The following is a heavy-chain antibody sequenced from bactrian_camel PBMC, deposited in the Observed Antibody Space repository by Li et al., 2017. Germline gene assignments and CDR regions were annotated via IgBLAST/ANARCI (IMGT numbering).Heavy chain of an antibody. Sequence: HVQLVESGGGLVQPGGSLRLSCVASGFTFSSLFMNWVRQAPGKGLEWVSAIRTDGSNAYYAASVKGRFTNSQDNGKNTLYLQMNSLIPEDTGMYYCAAVRSAICSLAWTPRMFPNWGQGTQVTVS. D-gene: IGHD1*01. CDR1: GFTFSSLF. CDR3: AAVRSAICSLAWTPRMFPN. V-gene: IGHV3S6*01. J-gene: IGHJ4*01. CDR2: IRTDGSNA.